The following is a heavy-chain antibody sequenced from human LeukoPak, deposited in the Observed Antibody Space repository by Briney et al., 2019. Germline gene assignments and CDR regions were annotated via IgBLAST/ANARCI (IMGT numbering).Heavy chain of an antibody. J-gene: IGHJ3*02. CDR1: GYRFTAYF. D-gene: IGHD3-16*01. Sequence: ASVKVSCKASGYRFTAYFIHWVRQAPGLGLEWMGWINPNSGDTKTAQNFQGRITMTRDTSISTVYMQLSSLRSDDTAVFYCARASGGGQTSFDIWGQGTVVTVSS. CDR3: ARASGGGQTSFDI. CDR2: INPNSGDT. V-gene: IGHV1-2*02.